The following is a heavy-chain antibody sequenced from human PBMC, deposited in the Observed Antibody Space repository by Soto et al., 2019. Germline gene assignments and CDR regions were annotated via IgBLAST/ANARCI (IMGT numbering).Heavy chain of an antibody. V-gene: IGHV3-66*01. Sequence: PGGSLRLSCAASVFTVSNHYMSWVRQAPGKGLEWVSLTYTDGNTYYADSVKGRFTVSRDNSKNTLYLQMNSLRVEDTAVYYCARDSWFNCWGQGALVTVSS. CDR3: ARDSWFNC. J-gene: IGHJ4*02. CDR1: VFTVSNHY. CDR2: TYTDGNT.